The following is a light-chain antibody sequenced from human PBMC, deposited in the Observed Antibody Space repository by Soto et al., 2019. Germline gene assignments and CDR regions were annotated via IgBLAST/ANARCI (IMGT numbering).Light chain of an antibody. Sequence: QSALTQPASVSGSPGQSITISCTGTSSDVGGYNYVSWYQQHPGKAPKLMIYEVSNRPSGVSNRFSGSKSGNTASLTISGLQAEDEADYFGSSYTSSNTRVFGGGTKVTVL. CDR3: SSYTSSNTRV. CDR1: SSDVGGYNY. J-gene: IGLJ2*01. V-gene: IGLV2-14*01. CDR2: EVS.